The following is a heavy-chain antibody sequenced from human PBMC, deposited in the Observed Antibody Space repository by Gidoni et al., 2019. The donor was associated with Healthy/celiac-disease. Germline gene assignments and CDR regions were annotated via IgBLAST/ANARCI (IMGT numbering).Heavy chain of an antibody. CDR1: GFTFSSYA. CDR3: AKGAGSSSWYLDY. D-gene: IGHD6-13*01. CDR2: ISGSGGST. Sequence: EVQLLESGGGLVQPGGSLRLSCAASGFTFSSYAMSWVRQPPGKGREWVSAISGSGGSTYYADSGKGRFTISRDNSKNTLYLQMNSLRAEDTAVYYCAKGAGSSSWYLDYWGQGTLVTVSS. J-gene: IGHJ4*02. V-gene: IGHV3-23*01.